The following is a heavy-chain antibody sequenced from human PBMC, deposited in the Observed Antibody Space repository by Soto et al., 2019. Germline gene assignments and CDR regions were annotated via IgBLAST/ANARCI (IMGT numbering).Heavy chain of an antibody. J-gene: IGHJ5*02. CDR2: IYTSGST. CDR1: GDSISSYY. CDR3: ARESSSWYGNWFDP. Sequence: SETLSLTCTVSGDSISSYYWSWIRQPAGKGLEWIGRIYTSGSTNYNPSLKSRVTMSLDTSKNQFSLKMSSVTAADTAVYYCARESSSWYGNWFDPWGQGTLVTVSS. V-gene: IGHV4-4*07. D-gene: IGHD6-13*01.